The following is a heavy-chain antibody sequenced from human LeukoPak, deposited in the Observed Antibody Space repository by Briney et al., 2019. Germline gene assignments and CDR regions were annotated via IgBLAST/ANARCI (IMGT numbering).Heavy chain of an antibody. Sequence: KPGGSLRLSCAASGFTFSDYYMSWIRQAPGKGLEWVSYISGSGSTVYYAASVRGRFTISRDNAKNSLFLQMNSLRAEDTAVYYCARDRGNSDPGDWFDYWGQGTLVTVSS. CDR2: ISGSGSTV. V-gene: IGHV3-11*01. CDR1: GFTFSDYY. J-gene: IGHJ5*01. D-gene: IGHD4-23*01. CDR3: ARDRGNSDPGDWFDY.